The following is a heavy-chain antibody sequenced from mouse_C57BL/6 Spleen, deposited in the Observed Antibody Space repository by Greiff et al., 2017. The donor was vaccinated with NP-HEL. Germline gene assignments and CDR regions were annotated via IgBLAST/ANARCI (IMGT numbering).Heavy chain of an antibody. D-gene: IGHD3-2*02. V-gene: IGHV1-80*01. CDR2: IYPGDGDT. CDR3: ARGGGTAQAFDY. Sequence: QVHVKQSGAELVKPGASVKISCKASGYAFSSYWMNWVKQRPGKGLEWIGQIYPGDGDTNYNGKFKGKATLTADKSSSTAYMQLSSLTSEDSAVYFCARGGGTAQAFDYWGQGTTLTVSS. CDR1: GYAFSSYW. J-gene: IGHJ2*01.